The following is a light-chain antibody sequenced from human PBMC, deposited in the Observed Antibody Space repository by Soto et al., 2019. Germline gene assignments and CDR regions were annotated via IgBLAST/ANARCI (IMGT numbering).Light chain of an antibody. CDR2: DAS. J-gene: IGKJ5*01. Sequence: IVVTQTKATLSLSPGERATLSCRASQSVSRYLAWYQQKPGQAPRLLIYDASSRATGIPDRFSGSGSGTDFTLTISRLEPEDFATYYSQQLNSYPIPFGQGTRLEIK. CDR3: QQLNSYPIP. CDR1: QSVSRY. V-gene: IGKV3-11*01.